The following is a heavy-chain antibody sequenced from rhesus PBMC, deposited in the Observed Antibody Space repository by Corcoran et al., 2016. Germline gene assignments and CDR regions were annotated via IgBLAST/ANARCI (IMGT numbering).Heavy chain of an antibody. CDR1: GGSISASSY. Sequence: QVQLQESGPGLVKPSETLSLTCHVPGGSISASSYWNWLRQPPGQGREWMGRIYGRGGSTSYNPSLKSRVTISKDTSKNQFSLKLSSVTAADTAVYYCARDGYSSWRYYFDYWGQGVLVTVSS. CDR2: IYGRGGST. CDR3: ARDGYSSWRYYFDY. J-gene: IGHJ4*01. D-gene: IGHD6-13*01. V-gene: IGHV4-147*01.